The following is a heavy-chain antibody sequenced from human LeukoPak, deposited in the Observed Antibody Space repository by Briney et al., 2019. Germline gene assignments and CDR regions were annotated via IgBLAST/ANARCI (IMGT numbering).Heavy chain of an antibody. CDR1: GGSFSGYY. J-gene: IGHJ3*02. V-gene: IGHV4-34*01. Sequence: SETLSLTCAVYGGSFSGYYWSWIRQPPGKGLEWIGEINHSGSTNYNPSLKSRVTISVDTSKNQFPLKLSSVTAADTAVYYCARLLDDAFDIWGQGTMVTVSS. CDR3: ARLLDDAFDI. CDR2: INHSGST.